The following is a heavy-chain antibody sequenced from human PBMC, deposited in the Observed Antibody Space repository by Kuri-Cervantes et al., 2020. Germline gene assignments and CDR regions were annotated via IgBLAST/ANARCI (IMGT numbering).Heavy chain of an antibody. Sequence: SETLSLTCAVYGGSFSGYYWSWIRQPPGKGLEWIGEISHGGSTSYNPSLKSRVTISTDTSKNQFSLQLSSVTAADTAVYYCARGPGAPSGIAARPKYFNYWGQGTLVTVSS. D-gene: IGHD6-6*01. V-gene: IGHV4-34*01. CDR2: ISHGGST. J-gene: IGHJ4*02. CDR1: GGSFSGYY. CDR3: ARGPGAPSGIAARPKYFNY.